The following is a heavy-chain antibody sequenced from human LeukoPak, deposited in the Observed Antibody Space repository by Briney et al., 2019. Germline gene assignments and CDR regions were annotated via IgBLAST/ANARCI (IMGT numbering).Heavy chain of an antibody. CDR1: GXTFSGYW. CDR2: IKQDGSEK. Sequence: GGSLRLSWAASGXTFSGYWMSWVRQAPGKGLEWVANIKQDGSEKYYVDSVKGRFTISRDNAKSSLSLQLSSLRAEDTAVYHCARVMGYCSGGTCLPFDNWGQGTLVTVSS. D-gene: IGHD2-15*01. V-gene: IGHV3-7*05. CDR3: ARVMGYCSGGTCLPFDN. J-gene: IGHJ4*02.